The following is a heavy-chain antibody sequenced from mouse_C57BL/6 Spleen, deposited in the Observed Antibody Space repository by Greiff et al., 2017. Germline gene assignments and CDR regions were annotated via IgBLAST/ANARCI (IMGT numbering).Heavy chain of an antibody. Sequence: VQLQQSGPELVKPGASVKIPCKASGYTFTDYNMDWVKQSHGKSLEWIGDINPNNGGTIYNQKFKGKATLTVDKSSSTAYMELRSLTSEETAVYYCARTLITTVGYYAMDYWGQGTSVTVSS. J-gene: IGHJ4*01. V-gene: IGHV1-18*01. CDR2: INPNNGGT. CDR3: ARTLITTVGYYAMDY. CDR1: GYTFTDYN. D-gene: IGHD1-1*01.